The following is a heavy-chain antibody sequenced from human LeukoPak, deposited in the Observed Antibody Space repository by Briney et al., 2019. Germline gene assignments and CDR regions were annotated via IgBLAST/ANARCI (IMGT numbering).Heavy chain of an antibody. V-gene: IGHV4-59*01. CDR3: ASSYSSGWYPSHFDY. CDR2: IYYSGST. D-gene: IGHD6-19*01. J-gene: IGHJ4*02. Sequence: SETLSLTCTVSGGSISSYYWSWIRQPPGKGLEWIGYIYYSGSTNYNPSLKSRVTISVDTSKNQFSLKLSSVTAADTAVYYCASSYSSGWYPSHFDYWGQGTRVTVSS. CDR1: GGSISSYY.